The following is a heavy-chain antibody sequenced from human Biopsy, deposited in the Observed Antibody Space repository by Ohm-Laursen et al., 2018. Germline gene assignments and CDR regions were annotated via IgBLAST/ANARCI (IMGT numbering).Heavy chain of an antibody. V-gene: IGHV3-9*01. CDR1: GFIFDDYA. J-gene: IGHJ2*01. CDR2: ISFNSGAI. Sequence: SLRLSCAASGFIFDDYAMHWVRHAPGKGLEWVSTISFNSGAIAYVDSVKGRFTISRDNAKKSLFLQMHSLRAEDTGVYFCAREIGPGYGYLKGFDLWGRGTLVTVSS. CDR3: AREIGPGYGYLKGFDL. D-gene: IGHD5-18*01.